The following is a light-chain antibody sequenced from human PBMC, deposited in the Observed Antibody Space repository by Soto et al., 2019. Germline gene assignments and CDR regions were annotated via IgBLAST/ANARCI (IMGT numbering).Light chain of an antibody. CDR3: AAWDDSLEGYV. Sequence: QSVLTQPPSASGTPGQRVTISCSGSSSNIGSNYVYWYQQLPGTAPKLLIYRNNQRPSGVPDRFSGSKSGTSASLAISGLRSEDEADYYYAAWDDSLEGYVFGTGTKLTVL. V-gene: IGLV1-47*01. CDR2: RNN. CDR1: SSNIGSNY. J-gene: IGLJ1*01.